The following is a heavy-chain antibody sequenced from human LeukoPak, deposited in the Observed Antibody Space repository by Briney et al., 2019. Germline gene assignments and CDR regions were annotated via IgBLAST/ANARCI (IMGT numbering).Heavy chain of an antibody. CDR2: IGSDNKP. Sequence: PGGSLRLSCEASGFTFSAYAMTWVRQAPGKGLEWVSSIGSDNKPHYSESVKGRFAISRDNSKNTLYLQMDSLRAEDTAVYYCAKDPARGTYNYYFDYWGQGTLVTVSS. V-gene: IGHV3-23*01. D-gene: IGHD5-24*01. CDR3: AKDPARGTYNYYFDY. J-gene: IGHJ4*02. CDR1: GFTFSAYA.